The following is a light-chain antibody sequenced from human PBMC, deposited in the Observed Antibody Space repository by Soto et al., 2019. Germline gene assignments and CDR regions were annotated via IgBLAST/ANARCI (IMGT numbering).Light chain of an antibody. V-gene: IGLV2-14*01. CDR1: SSDVGGYNY. CDR3: SSYTSSSTVV. CDR2: DVS. J-gene: IGLJ2*01. Sequence: QSALTQPATVSVSLGQSITISCTGTSSDVGGYNYVSWYQQHPGKAPKLMIYDVSNRPSGVSNRFSGSKSGNTASLTISGLQAEDEADYYCSSYTSSSTVVFGGGTKVTVL.